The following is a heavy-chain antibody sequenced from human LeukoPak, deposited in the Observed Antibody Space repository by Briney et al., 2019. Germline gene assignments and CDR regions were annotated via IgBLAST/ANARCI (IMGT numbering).Heavy chain of an antibody. V-gene: IGHV4-59*08. D-gene: IGHD3-10*01. Sequence: SETLSLTCTVSGGSVSNYYWSWIRQSPGKGLEWIGYISHSGSVNYNPSLKSRVTISVDTSKNRFSLKLNSVTATDTAVYYCARHYGPWGQGTLVTVSS. CDR1: GGSVSNYY. J-gene: IGHJ4*02. CDR2: ISHSGSV. CDR3: ARHYGP.